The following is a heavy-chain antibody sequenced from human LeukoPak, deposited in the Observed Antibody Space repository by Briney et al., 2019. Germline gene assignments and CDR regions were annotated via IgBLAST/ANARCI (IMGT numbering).Heavy chain of an antibody. V-gene: IGHV5-51*01. CDR1: GYNFTIRW. D-gene: IGHD2-2*01. CDR3: ARQLVVVPAEGWFDP. J-gene: IGHJ5*02. Sequence: GESLKISCKGSGYNFTIRWIGWVRQMPGKGLEWMGIIYPGDSDTRYNPSFQGQITISADKSISTAYLQWSSLKASDTAMYYCARQLVVVPAEGWFDPWGQGTLVTVSS. CDR2: IYPGDSDT.